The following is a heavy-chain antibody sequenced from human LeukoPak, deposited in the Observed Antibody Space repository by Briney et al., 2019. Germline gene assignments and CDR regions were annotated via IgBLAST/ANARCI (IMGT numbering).Heavy chain of an antibody. Sequence: SETLSLTCTVSGGSISSYYWSWIRQPAGKGLEWIGRMHTSGSTNYNPSLKSRVTMSGDTSKNQFSLKLSSVTAADTAVYYCARGPSGSYYNWFDPWGQGTLVTVSS. D-gene: IGHD1-26*01. CDR2: MHTSGST. V-gene: IGHV4-4*07. J-gene: IGHJ5*02. CDR3: ARGPSGSYYNWFDP. CDR1: GGSISSYY.